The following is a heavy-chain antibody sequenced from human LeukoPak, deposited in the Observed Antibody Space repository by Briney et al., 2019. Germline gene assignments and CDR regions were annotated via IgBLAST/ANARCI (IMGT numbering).Heavy chain of an antibody. V-gene: IGHV3-30*18. Sequence: GGSLRLSCAASGFTFSSYGMHWVRQAPGKGLEWVAVISYDGSNKYYADSVKGRFTISRDNSKNTLYLQMNSLRAEGTDVYYCAKGSRYDFWSGYYYYWGQGTLVTVSS. D-gene: IGHD3-3*01. CDR3: AKGSRYDFWSGYYYY. CDR2: ISYDGSNK. J-gene: IGHJ4*02. CDR1: GFTFSSYG.